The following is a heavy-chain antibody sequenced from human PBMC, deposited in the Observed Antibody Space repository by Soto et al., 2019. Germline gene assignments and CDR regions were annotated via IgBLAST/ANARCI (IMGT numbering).Heavy chain of an antibody. Sequence: VQLVESGGGVVQPGRSLRLSCAASGFTFSSYGMHWVRQAPGKGLEWVAVISYDGSNKYYADSVKGRFTISRDNSKNTLYLQMNSLRAEDTAVYYCAKGTGYSAGMLGYFDYWGQGTLVTVSS. D-gene: IGHD1-26*01. CDR2: ISYDGSNK. V-gene: IGHV3-30*18. CDR1: GFTFSSYG. J-gene: IGHJ4*02. CDR3: AKGTGYSAGMLGYFDY.